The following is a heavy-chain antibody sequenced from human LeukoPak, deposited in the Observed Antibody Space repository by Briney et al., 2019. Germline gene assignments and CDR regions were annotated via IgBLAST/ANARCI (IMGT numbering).Heavy chain of an antibody. CDR3: ARVRTIRGYSGYESPYYYMDV. Sequence: SETLSLTCTVSGGSISSGSYYWSWIRQPAGKGLEWIGRIYTSGSTNYNPSLKSRVTISVDTSKNQFSLKLSSVTAADTAVYYCARVRTIRGYSGYESPYYYMDVWGKGTTVTVSS. J-gene: IGHJ6*03. CDR1: GGSISSGSYY. V-gene: IGHV4-61*02. CDR2: IYTSGST. D-gene: IGHD5-12*01.